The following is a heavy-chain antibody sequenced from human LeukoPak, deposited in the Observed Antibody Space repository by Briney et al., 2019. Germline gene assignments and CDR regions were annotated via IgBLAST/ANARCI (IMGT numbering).Heavy chain of an antibody. D-gene: IGHD3-22*01. J-gene: IGHJ4*02. CDR1: GGTFSSYA. Sequence: GASVKVSCKASGGTFSSYAISWVRQAPGQGLEWMGGIIPIFGTANYAQKFQGRVTITADESTSTAYMELSRLRSEDTAVYYCARAVYYYDSSGYYLGYYFDYWGQGTLVTVSS. V-gene: IGHV1-69*13. CDR3: ARAVYYYDSSGYYLGYYFDY. CDR2: IIPIFGTA.